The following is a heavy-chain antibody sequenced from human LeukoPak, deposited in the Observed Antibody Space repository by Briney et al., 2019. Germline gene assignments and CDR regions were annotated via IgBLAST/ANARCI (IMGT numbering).Heavy chain of an antibody. CDR2: ISGSGGST. V-gene: IGHV3-23*01. CDR3: AKDTGYCSSTSCYLLDY. Sequence: GGSLRLSCAASGFTFSSYAMSWVRQAPGKGLEWVSAISGSGGSTYYADSVKGRFTISRDNSKNTLYLQMNSLRAEDTAVYYCAKDTGYCSSTSCYLLDYWGQGTLGTVSS. D-gene: IGHD2-2*01. CDR1: GFTFSSYA. J-gene: IGHJ4*02.